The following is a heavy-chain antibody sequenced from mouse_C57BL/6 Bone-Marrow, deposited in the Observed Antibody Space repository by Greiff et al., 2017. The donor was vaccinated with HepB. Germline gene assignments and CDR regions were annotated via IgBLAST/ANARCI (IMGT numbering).Heavy chain of an antibody. CDR2: INPSSGYT. J-gene: IGHJ2*01. CDR3: AREVVESLSDY. CDR1: GYTFTSYT. Sequence: QVQLKQSGAELARPGASVKMSCKASGYTFTSYTMHWVKQRPGQGLEWIGYINPSSGYTKYNQKFKDKATLTADKSSSTAYMQLSSLTSEDSAVYYCAREVVESLSDYWGQGTTLTVSS. D-gene: IGHD1-1*01. V-gene: IGHV1-4*01.